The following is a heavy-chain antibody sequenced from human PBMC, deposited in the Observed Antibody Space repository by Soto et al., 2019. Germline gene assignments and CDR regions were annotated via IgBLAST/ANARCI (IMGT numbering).Heavy chain of an antibody. J-gene: IGHJ5*02. CDR2: IYYSGST. D-gene: IGHD3-3*01. V-gene: IGHV4-59*01. CDR3: ARVNTIFGVVIIGSWFDP. CDR1: GGSISSYY. Sequence: SETLSLTCTVSGGSISSYYWSWIRQPPGKGLEWIGYIYYSGSTNYNPSLKSRVTISVDTSKNQFSLKLSSVTAADTAVYYCARVNTIFGVVIIGSWFDPWGQGTLVT.